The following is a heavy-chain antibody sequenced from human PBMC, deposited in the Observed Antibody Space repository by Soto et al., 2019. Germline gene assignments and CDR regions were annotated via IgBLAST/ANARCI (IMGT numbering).Heavy chain of an antibody. CDR2: IYHSGST. J-gene: IGHJ5*02. CDR1: GGSISSGGYS. CDR3: GRERGP. V-gene: IGHV4-30-2*01. Sequence: QLQLQESGSGLVKPSQTLSLTCAVSGGSISSGGYSWSWIRQPPGKGLEWTGYIYHSGSTYYNASSKSRVTIAVARSKNQFSLKLSSVTAADTSVYDCGRERGPWGQGTLVTVSS. D-gene: IGHD3-10*01.